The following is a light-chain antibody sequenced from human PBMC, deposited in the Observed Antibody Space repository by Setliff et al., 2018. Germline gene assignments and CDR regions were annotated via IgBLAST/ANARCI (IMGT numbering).Light chain of an antibody. CDR3: SSYTTADTLVL. CDR1: SSDVGGYDF. V-gene: IGLV2-14*01. J-gene: IGLJ2*01. Sequence: QSALAQPASVSGSPGQSITISCTGTSSDVGGYDFVSWYQQHPGQAPKLMIHEVSNRPSGVSPRFSGSKSGNTASLTISGLQAEDEAHYFCSSYTTADTLVLFGGGTKGTV. CDR2: EVS.